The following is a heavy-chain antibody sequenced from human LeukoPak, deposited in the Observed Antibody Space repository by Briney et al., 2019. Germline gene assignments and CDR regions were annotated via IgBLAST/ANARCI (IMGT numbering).Heavy chain of an antibody. CDR3: TRDRGTYNWFDP. CDR1: GFSFSGSS. V-gene: IGHV3-73*01. J-gene: IGHJ5*02. D-gene: IGHD2-15*01. CDR2: IDKKDNLYAT. Sequence: GGSLTLSCAASGFSFSGSSVHWVRQSSGRGLEWVGLIDKKDNLYATAYAESVRGRFTISRDDSKDTAFLHMDSLKTEDTALYYCTRDRGTYNWFDPWGQGTLVTVSS.